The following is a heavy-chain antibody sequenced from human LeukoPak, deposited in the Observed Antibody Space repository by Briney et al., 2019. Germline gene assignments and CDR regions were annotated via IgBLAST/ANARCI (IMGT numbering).Heavy chain of an antibody. CDR3: ASWAAATERRDFDY. CDR2: INPNSGGT. D-gene: IGHD2-15*01. Sequence: ASVKVSCKASGYTFTGYYMHWVRQAPGQGLEWMGWINPNSGGTNYAQKFQGRVTMTRDTSISTAYMELSRLKSDDTAVYYCASWAAATERRDFDYWGQGTLVTVSS. J-gene: IGHJ4*02. V-gene: IGHV1-2*02. CDR1: GYTFTGYY.